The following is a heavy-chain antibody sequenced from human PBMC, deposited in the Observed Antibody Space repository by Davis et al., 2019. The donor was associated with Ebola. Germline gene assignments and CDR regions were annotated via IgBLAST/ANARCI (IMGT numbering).Heavy chain of an antibody. CDR2: TYYYRSKWNS. V-gene: IGHV6-1*01. CDR1: GDSVSSNA. CDR3: VRGWGRTGMGV. J-gene: IGHJ6*02. D-gene: IGHD1-26*01. Sequence: HSQTLSLTCAISGDSVSSNAWNWIRQSPSRGLEWLGRTYYYRSKWNSDFELSVKSRITINPDTSKNQVSLQLNSVTPEDTAVYYCVRGWGRTGMGVWGQGTTVIVSS.